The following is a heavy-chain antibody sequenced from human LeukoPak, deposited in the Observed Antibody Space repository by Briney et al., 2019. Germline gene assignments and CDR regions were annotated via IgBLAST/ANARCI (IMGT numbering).Heavy chain of an antibody. CDR1: GGSLSGYY. D-gene: IGHD3-10*01. CDR3: ARRKYYYGSGSPDYYYYYMDV. CDR2: INHSGST. Sequence: SETLSLTCAVYGGSLSGYYWSWIRQPPGKGLGWIGEINHSGSTNYNPSLKSRVTISVDTSKNQFSLKLSSVTAADTAVYYCARRKYYYGSGSPDYYYYYMDVWGKGTTVTISS. J-gene: IGHJ6*03. V-gene: IGHV4-34*01.